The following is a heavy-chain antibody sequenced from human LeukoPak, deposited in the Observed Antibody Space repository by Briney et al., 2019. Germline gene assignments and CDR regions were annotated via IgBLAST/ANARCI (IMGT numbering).Heavy chain of an antibody. CDR1: GGSVSSYY. CDR2: IYYSGNT. CDR3: AGSSGGSAYYYCGMDV. J-gene: IGHJ6*02. V-gene: IGHV4-59*02. Sequence: SDTLSLTCTVSGGSVSSYYWSWIRQPPGKGLEWIGDIYYSGNTNYNPSLKSRVTMSVDTSKNQFSLKLSSVTAADTAVYYCAGSSGGSAYYYCGMDVWGQGTTVTVSS. D-gene: IGHD2-15*01.